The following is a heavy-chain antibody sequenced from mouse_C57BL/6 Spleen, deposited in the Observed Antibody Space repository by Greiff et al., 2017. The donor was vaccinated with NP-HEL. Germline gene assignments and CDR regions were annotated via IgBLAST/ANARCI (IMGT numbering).Heavy chain of an antibody. CDR2: INPYNGDT. Sequence: EVKLQESGPELVKPGDSVKISCKASGYSFTGYFMNWVMQSHGKSLEWTGRINPYNGDTFYNQKFKGKATLTVDKSSSTAHMELRSLTSEDSAVYYCARGYGSSYGYFDVWGTGTTVTVSS. CDR3: ARGYGSSYGYFDV. V-gene: IGHV1-20*01. J-gene: IGHJ1*03. CDR1: GYSFTGYF. D-gene: IGHD1-1*01.